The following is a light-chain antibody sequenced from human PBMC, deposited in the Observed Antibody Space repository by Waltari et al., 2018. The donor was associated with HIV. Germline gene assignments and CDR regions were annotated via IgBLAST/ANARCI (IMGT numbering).Light chain of an antibody. CDR3: LQYDNLPFT. Sequence: DIQLTQSPSSLSASIGDRVTITCQASQDISKYLHWYQQKPGKAPKVLIYDASNLQTGVPSRFSGCGSGTDFSFTIISLLPEDIATYYCLQYDNLPFTFGPGTKVDIK. CDR1: QDISKY. J-gene: IGKJ3*01. CDR2: DAS. V-gene: IGKV1-33*01.